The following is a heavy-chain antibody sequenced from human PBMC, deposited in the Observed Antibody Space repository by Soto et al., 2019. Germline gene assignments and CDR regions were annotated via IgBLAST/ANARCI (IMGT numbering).Heavy chain of an antibody. D-gene: IGHD3-10*01. J-gene: IGHJ4*02. V-gene: IGHV2-5*02. CDR1: GFSLSTSGVG. Sequence: QITLKQSGPTLVKPTQTLTLTCAFSGFSLSTSGVGVGWIRQPPGKALEWLAIIYWDDEKRYSPSLKTRLTVTKDTSKNQVVLPMTNVDPADTATYYCAHRAYFDSGKQFDYWGQGTLVSVSS. CDR2: IYWDDEK. CDR3: AHRAYFDSGKQFDY.